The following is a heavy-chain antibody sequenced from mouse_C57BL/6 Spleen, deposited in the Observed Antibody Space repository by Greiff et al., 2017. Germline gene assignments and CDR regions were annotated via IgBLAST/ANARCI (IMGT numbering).Heavy chain of an antibody. J-gene: IGHJ1*03. CDR3: ARSCSCCGSGYFDV. CDR1: GYAFTNYL. Sequence: VQLQQSGAELVRPGTSVKVSCKASGYAFTNYLIEWVKQRPGQGLEWIGVINPGSGGTNYNEKFKGKTTLTADNSSSTAYMQLSSLTSEDSAVYFWARSCSCCGSGYFDVWGKGTTVTVSS. D-gene: IGHD1-1*01. CDR2: INPGSGGT. V-gene: IGHV1-54*01.